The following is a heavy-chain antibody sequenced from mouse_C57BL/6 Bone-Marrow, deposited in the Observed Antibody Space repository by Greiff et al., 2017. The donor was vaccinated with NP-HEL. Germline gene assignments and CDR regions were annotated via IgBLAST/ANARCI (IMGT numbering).Heavy chain of an antibody. CDR2: IHPSDSDT. J-gene: IGHJ3*01. CDR3: ATPLYYSNYEFAY. Sequence: QVQLKQPGAELVKPGASVKVSCKASGYTFTSYWMHWVKQRPGQGLEWIGRIHPSDSDTNYNQKFKGKATLTVDKSSSTAYMQLSSLTSEDSAVYYCATPLYYSNYEFAYWGQGTLVTVSA. D-gene: IGHD2-5*01. V-gene: IGHV1-74*01. CDR1: GYTFTSYW.